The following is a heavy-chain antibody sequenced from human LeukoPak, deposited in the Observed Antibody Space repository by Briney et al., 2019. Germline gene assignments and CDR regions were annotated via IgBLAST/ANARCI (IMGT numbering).Heavy chain of an antibody. D-gene: IGHD3-3*01. V-gene: IGHV4-39*01. CDR2: IYSSGNT. Sequence: PSETLSLTCTVSGGSISTTNYYWGWIRQPPGRDLEWIGSIYSSGNTYYNPSLESRVTISVDTSKNQLSLKLTSATAADTSVYYCARHSGLRSPFDPWGQGTLVTVSS. CDR1: GGSISTTNYY. J-gene: IGHJ5*02. CDR3: ARHSGLRSPFDP.